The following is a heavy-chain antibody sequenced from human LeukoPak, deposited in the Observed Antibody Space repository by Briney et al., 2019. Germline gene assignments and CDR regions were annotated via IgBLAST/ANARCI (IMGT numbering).Heavy chain of an antibody. D-gene: IGHD1-26*01. CDR2: SNEDGSTT. J-gene: IGHJ4*02. CDR3: IRDLGGRSGH. V-gene: IGHV3-74*01. Sequence: SGGSLRLSCAASGFTFSSNWMNWVRQAPGKGLVWVSRSNEDGSTTNYADSVKGRFTISRDNAKNTLYLQMNSLTAEDTAVYYCIRDLGGRSGHWGQGTLVTVSS. CDR1: GFTFSSNW.